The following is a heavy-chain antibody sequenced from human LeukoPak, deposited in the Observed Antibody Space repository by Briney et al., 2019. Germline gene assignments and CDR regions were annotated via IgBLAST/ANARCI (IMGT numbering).Heavy chain of an antibody. Sequence: GGSLRLSCAASGFTFSDYSINWVRQAPGKGLEWVSVIYSDGTTYYADSVKGRFTISRDNSKNTLYLQMNSLGAEDTAVYYCARDSPYSDYLIGGAFNIWGQGTMVTVSS. CDR2: IYSDGTT. V-gene: IGHV3-53*01. CDR1: GFTFSDYS. D-gene: IGHD4-11*01. CDR3: ARDSPYSDYLIGGAFNI. J-gene: IGHJ3*02.